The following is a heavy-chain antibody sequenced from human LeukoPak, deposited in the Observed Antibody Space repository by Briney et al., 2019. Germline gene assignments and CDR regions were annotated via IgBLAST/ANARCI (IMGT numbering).Heavy chain of an antibody. J-gene: IGHJ4*02. CDR1: GDSVSSNSAA. V-gene: IGHV6-1*01. D-gene: IGHD3-10*01. CDR3: ARDAPSSGRSDHYYFDY. Sequence: SQTLSLTCAISGDSVSSNSAAWNWIRQSPSRGPEWLGRTYYRSKWYNDYAVSVTSRITINPDTSKNQFSLQLNSVTPEDTAVYYCARDAPSSGRSDHYYFDYWGQGTLVTVSS. CDR2: TYYRSKWYN.